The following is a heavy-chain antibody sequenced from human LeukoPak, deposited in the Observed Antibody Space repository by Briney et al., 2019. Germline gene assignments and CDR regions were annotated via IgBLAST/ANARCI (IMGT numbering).Heavy chain of an antibody. Sequence: SETLSLTCTVSNGSISNYYWNWIRQAPGKGLEWIGFVDHSETTDHNPSLKSRVIIAVDTSKNQFSLRPNAVTAADTAVYYCARGACTGPNCRISPMDVWGKGTTVTVSS. CDR3: ARGACTGPNCRISPMDV. V-gene: IGHV4-59*01. J-gene: IGHJ6*04. CDR1: NGSISNYY. CDR2: VDHSETT. D-gene: IGHD2-8*02.